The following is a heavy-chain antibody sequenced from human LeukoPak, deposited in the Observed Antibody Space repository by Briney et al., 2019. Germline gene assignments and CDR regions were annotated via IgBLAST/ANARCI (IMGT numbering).Heavy chain of an antibody. CDR1: GYIFTSYW. Sequence: PGESLQISCKGSGYIFTSYWIGWVRQLPGKGLEWMGIIYPGDSDTRYSPSFQGQVTISADKSISTAYLQWSSLKASDTAMYYCARSRHIAVAGLFDYWGQGTLVTVSS. CDR3: ARSRHIAVAGLFDY. V-gene: IGHV5-51*01. J-gene: IGHJ4*02. D-gene: IGHD6-19*01. CDR2: IYPGDSDT.